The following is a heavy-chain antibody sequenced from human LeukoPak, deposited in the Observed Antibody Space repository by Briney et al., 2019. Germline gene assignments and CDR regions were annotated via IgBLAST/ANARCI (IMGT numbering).Heavy chain of an antibody. J-gene: IGHJ4*02. CDR1: GHTFTNYG. D-gene: IGHD6-25*01. CDR2: ISAYNGDT. CDR3: ARVAAAFDF. V-gene: IGHV1-18*01. Sequence: ASVKVSCKAFGHTFTNYGISWVRHAPGQGLEWMGWISAYNGDTNYAQKFQDRVTMTTDPSTSTGYMELRSLRSDDTAVYYCARVAAAFDFWGQGTLVTVSS.